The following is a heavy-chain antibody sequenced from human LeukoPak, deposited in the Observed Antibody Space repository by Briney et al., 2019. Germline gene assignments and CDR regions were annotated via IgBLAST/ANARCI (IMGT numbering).Heavy chain of an antibody. Sequence: SETLSLTCTVSGGSISSYYWSWIRQPPGKGLEWIGYIYYSGSTNYNPSLKSRVTISVDTSKNQFSLKLSSVTAADPAVYYCARQRAGYLQRCFDLWGRGTLVTVS. CDR3: ARQRAGYLQRCFDL. D-gene: IGHD5-24*01. CDR1: GGSISSYY. J-gene: IGHJ2*01. V-gene: IGHV4-59*08. CDR2: IYYSGST.